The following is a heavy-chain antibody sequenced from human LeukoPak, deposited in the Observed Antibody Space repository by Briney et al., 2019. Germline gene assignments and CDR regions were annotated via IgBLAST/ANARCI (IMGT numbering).Heavy chain of an antibody. D-gene: IGHD6-19*01. V-gene: IGHV3-66*01. J-gene: IGHJ6*02. CDR1: GFTVSANY. CDR2: LYSGGFT. Sequence: PGGSLRLSCAVSGFTVSANYMSWVRQAPGRGLEWVSVLYSGGFTYYADPVKGRSTISRDNSKNTLYLQMSSLRAEDTAVYYCVRDRWPGLGDFWGQGTTVTVSS. CDR3: VRDRWPGLGDF.